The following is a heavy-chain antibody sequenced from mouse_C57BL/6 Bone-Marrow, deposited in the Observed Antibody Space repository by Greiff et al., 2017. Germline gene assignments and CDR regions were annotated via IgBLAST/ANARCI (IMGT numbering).Heavy chain of an antibody. Sequence: QVQLQQPGAELVMPGASVKLSCKASGYTFTSYWMHWVKQRPGQGLEWIGEIDPSDSYTNYNQKFKGKSTLTVDKSSSTAYRQLSSLTSEDSAVYYGASPNRGGAMDYWGQGTSVTVSS. J-gene: IGHJ4*01. CDR2: IDPSDSYT. CDR3: ASPNRGGAMDY. CDR1: GYTFTSYW. V-gene: IGHV1-69*01.